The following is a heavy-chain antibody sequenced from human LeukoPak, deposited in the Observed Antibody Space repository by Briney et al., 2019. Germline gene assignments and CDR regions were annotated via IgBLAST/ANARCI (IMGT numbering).Heavy chain of an antibody. D-gene: IGHD6-13*01. CDR1: GGSISSYY. J-gene: IGHJ4*02. CDR2: IYYSGST. CDR3: AREVVAAPGTVDY. Sequence: SETLSLTCTVSGGSISSYYWSWIRQPPGKGLEWIGYIYYSGSTNYNPSLKSRVTISVDTSKNQFSLKLSSVTAADTAVYYCAREVVAAPGTVDYWGQGTLVTVSS. V-gene: IGHV4-59*01.